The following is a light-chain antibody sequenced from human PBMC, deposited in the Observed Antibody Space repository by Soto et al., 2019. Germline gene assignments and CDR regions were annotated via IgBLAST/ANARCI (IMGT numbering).Light chain of an antibody. CDR2: GNS. CDR1: GSNIGAGYD. V-gene: IGLV1-40*01. J-gene: IGLJ2*01. CDR3: QSYDSSLSGVV. Sequence: QSVLTQPPSVSGAPGQRVTISCTGSGSNIGAGYDVHWYQQLPGTAPKLLICGNSNRPSGVPDRFSGSKSGTSASLAITGLQAEDEADYYCQSYDSSLSGVVFGGGTKLTVL.